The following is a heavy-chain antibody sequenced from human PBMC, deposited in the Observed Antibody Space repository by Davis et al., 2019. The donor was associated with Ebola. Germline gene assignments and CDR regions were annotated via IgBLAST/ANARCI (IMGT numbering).Heavy chain of an antibody. Sequence: GESLKISCTASGFTVSSNHMSWVRQAPGKVLEWVSVIYDQSTAYADAVRGRFIISRDKSNNTLYLEMSSLRVDDTAVYYCATTQWLREFDNWGQGTLVTVSS. J-gene: IGHJ4*02. CDR1: GFTVSSNH. CDR2: IYDQST. D-gene: IGHD6-19*01. CDR3: ATTQWLREFDN. V-gene: IGHV3-53*05.